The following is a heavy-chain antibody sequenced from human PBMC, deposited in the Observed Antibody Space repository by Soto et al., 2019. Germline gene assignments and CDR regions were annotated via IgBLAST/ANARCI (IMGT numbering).Heavy chain of an antibody. CDR2: IYPGDSDA. V-gene: IGHV5-51*01. Sequence: LKISCKASGYSFSSYWIAWVRQMPGKGLEWMGIIYPGDSDARYSPSFEGQVTISVDTSINTAYLQWSYLKASDSAMYFCARQSDYNILTGYWYYFDYWGHGSLVTVSS. CDR1: GYSFSSYW. J-gene: IGHJ4*01. D-gene: IGHD3-9*01. CDR3: ARQSDYNILTGYWYYFDY.